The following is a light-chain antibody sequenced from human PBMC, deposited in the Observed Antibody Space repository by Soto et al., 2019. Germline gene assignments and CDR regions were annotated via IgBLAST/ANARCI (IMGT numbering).Light chain of an antibody. V-gene: IGKV1-33*01. Sequence: DIQMTQSPSSLSASVGDRVTITCQASQDISNYLNWYQQKPGKAPKLLIYDESNLETGVPSRFSGSGSGTDFTFTISSLQPEDIETYYCQQYDNLPRTFGQGTKLEIK. CDR1: QDISNY. CDR3: QQYDNLPRT. J-gene: IGKJ2*01. CDR2: DES.